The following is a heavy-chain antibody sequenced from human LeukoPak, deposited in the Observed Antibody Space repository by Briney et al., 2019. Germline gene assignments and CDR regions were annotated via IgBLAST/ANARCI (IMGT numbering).Heavy chain of an antibody. CDR3: ATKLKNSYGYKPNYYYMDV. Sequence: ASVKVSCKVSGYTLTELSMHWVRQAPGKGLEWMGGFDPEDGETIYAQKFQGRVTMTEDTSTDTAYMELSSLRSEDTAVYYCATKLKNSYGYKPNYYYMDVWGKGTTVTISS. D-gene: IGHD5-18*01. CDR1: GYTLTELS. CDR2: FDPEDGET. V-gene: IGHV1-24*01. J-gene: IGHJ6*03.